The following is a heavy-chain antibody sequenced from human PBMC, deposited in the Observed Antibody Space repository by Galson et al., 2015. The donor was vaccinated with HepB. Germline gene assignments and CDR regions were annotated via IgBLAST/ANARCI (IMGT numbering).Heavy chain of an antibody. Sequence: SLRLSCAASGFTFSSYSMNWVRQAPGKGLEWVSSISSSSSYIYYADSVKGRFTISRDNAKNSLYLQMNSLRAEDTAVYYCARDGTVTTYNNWFDPWGQGTLVTVSS. D-gene: IGHD4-17*01. J-gene: IGHJ5*02. CDR1: GFTFSSYS. CDR3: ARDGTVTTYNNWFDP. V-gene: IGHV3-21*01. CDR2: ISSSSSYI.